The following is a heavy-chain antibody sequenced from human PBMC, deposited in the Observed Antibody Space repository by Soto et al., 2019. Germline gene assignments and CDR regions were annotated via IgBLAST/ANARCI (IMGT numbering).Heavy chain of an antibody. Sequence: SLTCTVSGGSVRNSHHYWGWIRQSPGKGLEWIGSVYYRGRSYSKSSVKSRVTISVDTSKNQFSLNLNSVTASDTAVYFCVSQRTSVLTQAYFDYWGPGALVTSPQ. CDR3: VSQRTSVLTQAYFDY. V-gene: IGHV4-39*01. CDR2: VYYRGRS. CDR1: GGSVRNSHHY. D-gene: IGHD2-8*01. J-gene: IGHJ4*02.